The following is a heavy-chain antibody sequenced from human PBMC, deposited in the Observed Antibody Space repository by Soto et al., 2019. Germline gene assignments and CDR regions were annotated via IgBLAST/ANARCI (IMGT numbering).Heavy chain of an antibody. CDR3: ARDGPPYYDFWSGYYGGLDY. J-gene: IGHJ4*02. V-gene: IGHV3-30-3*01. CDR1: GFTFSSYA. CDR2: ISYDGSNK. Sequence: QVQLVESGGGVVQPGRSLRLSCAASGFTFSSYAMHWVRQAPGKGLEWVAVISYDGSNKYYADSVKGRFTISRDNSKNILYLQMNSLRVEDTAVYYCARDGPPYYDFWSGYYGGLDYWGQGTLVTVSS. D-gene: IGHD3-3*01.